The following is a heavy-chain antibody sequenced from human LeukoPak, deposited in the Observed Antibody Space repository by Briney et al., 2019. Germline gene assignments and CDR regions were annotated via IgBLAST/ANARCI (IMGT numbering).Heavy chain of an antibody. CDR3: GGRGS. J-gene: IGHJ5*02. Sequence: PSETLSLTCTVSGGSISSNCWSWIRQPPGKGLEWIGCIYASGTTNYNPSLKGRLTISVDTSNSQFSLTVRSVTAADTAVYYCGGRGSWGQGTLVTVSS. D-gene: IGHD3-10*01. CDR2: IYASGTT. V-gene: IGHV4-4*09. CDR1: GGSISSNC.